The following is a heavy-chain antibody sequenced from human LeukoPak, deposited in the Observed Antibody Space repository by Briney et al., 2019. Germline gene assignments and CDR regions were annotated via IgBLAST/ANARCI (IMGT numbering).Heavy chain of an antibody. D-gene: IGHD3-10*01. CDR1: GYTFTGYY. Sequence: ASVKVSCKASGYTFTGYYMHWVRQAPGQGLEWMGWINPNSGGTNYAQKFQGRVTMTRDTSISTAYMELSRLRSDDTAVYYCAREVQWDYGSGSYGDYWGQGTLVTVSS. J-gene: IGHJ4*02. V-gene: IGHV1-2*02. CDR3: AREVQWDYGSGSYGDY. CDR2: INPNSGGT.